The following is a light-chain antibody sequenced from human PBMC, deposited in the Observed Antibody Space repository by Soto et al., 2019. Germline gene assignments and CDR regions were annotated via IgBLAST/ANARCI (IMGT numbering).Light chain of an antibody. V-gene: IGKV1-27*01. J-gene: IGKJ5*01. CDR3: QKYDNPPLT. CDR1: QDISKF. Sequence: DIQMTQSPSTLSASVGDRVTITCRASQDISKFLGWYQQRPGKVPKLLIYAASTLQPGVPSRFSGGGSGTDFTLTISSLQPEDVATYYCQKYDNPPLTFGQGTRLEIK. CDR2: AAS.